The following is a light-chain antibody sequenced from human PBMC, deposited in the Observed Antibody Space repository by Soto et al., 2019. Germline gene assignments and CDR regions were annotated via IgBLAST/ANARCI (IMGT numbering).Light chain of an antibody. CDR1: QSVDSTF. J-gene: IGKJ1*01. V-gene: IGKV3-20*01. Sequence: EIVLTQSPGSLSLSPGERATLSCRASQSVDSTFFAWYQKKPGQATRLLMYGVSKRATDIPDRFSGSGSGTAFTLTISRLEPEDFAEYYCQQYLSSVTFGQGTRLEIK. CDR2: GVS. CDR3: QQYLSSVT.